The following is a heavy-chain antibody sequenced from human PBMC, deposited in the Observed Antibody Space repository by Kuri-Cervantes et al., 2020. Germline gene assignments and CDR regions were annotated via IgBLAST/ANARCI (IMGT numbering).Heavy chain of an antibody. Sequence: GGSLRLSCAASGFTFSRFIVHWVRQTPDKGLEWVSGVSPSGDRTYYSDSVKGRFIISRDNSKNTLYVQMNSLRAEDTAIYYCAGDPSYYVTTTHPFDFWGQGTLVTVSS. J-gene: IGHJ4*02. D-gene: IGHD4-17*01. V-gene: IGHV3-23*01. CDR3: AGDPSYYVTTTHPFDF. CDR2: VSPSGDRT. CDR1: GFTFSRFI.